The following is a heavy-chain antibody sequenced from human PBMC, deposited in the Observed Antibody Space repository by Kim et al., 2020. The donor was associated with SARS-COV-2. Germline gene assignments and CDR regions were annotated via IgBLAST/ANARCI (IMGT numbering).Heavy chain of an antibody. V-gene: IGHV1-18*01. Sequence: QKLQGRVTMTTDTSTSTAYMELRSLRSDDTAVYYCARLGGFAVAGTVVDYWGQGTLVTVSS. D-gene: IGHD6-19*01. CDR3: ARLGGFAVAGTVVDY. J-gene: IGHJ4*02.